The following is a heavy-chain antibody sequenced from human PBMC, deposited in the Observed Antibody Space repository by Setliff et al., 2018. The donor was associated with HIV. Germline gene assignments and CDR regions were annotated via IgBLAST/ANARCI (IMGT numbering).Heavy chain of an antibody. V-gene: IGHV3-7*01. CDR3: TSQGQNTFNI. CDR1: GFIFTDYW. CDR2: IHKNGQSEK. J-gene: IGHJ3*02. Sequence: PGGSLRLSCAASGFIFTDYWMSWVRQAPGKGLEWVANIHKNGQSEKYYVDSVKGRFTISRDNTRNSLFLEMNSLRVDDTAMYYCTSQGQNTFNIWGQGTMVTVSS.